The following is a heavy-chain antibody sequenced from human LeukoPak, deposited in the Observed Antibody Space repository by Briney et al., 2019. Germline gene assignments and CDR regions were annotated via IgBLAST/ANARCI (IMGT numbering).Heavy chain of an antibody. CDR3: ARGRIAVAGTGGFYY. CDR2: IYYSGGT. J-gene: IGHJ4*02. V-gene: IGHV4-59*01. CDR1: GGSISSYY. Sequence: SETLSLTCTVSGGSISSYYWSWIRQPPGKGLEWIGYIYYSGGTNYNPSLKSRVTIPVDTSKNQFSLKLSSVTAADTAVYYCARGRIAVAGTGGFYYWGQGTLVTVSS. D-gene: IGHD6-19*01.